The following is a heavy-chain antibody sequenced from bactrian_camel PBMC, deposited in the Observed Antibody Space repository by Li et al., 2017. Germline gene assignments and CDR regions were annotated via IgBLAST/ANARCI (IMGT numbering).Heavy chain of an antibody. V-gene: IGHV3S53*01. J-gene: IGHJ4*01. CDR2: IDRDGTT. CDR1: GYIDSDYL. CDR3: AATSQPFRLLDRLPPRSEYQY. D-gene: IGHD1*01. Sequence: HVQLVESGGASVQAGGSLRLSCVGSGYIDSDYLMGWFRQAPGKQREGVAAIDRDGTTVYKDSVKGRFTTSRDNAKSTLYLQMNNLSPEDSAMYFCAATSQPFRLLDRLPPRSEYQYWGQGTQVTVS.